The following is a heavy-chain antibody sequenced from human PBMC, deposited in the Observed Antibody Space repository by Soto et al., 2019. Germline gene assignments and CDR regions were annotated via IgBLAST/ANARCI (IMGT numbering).Heavy chain of an antibody. Sequence: GGSLRLSCAASGFTFSSYAMSWVRQAPGKGLEWVSAISGSGGSTDYADSVKGGFNISRDNSKKTLYLQMKSLRAEDTAVYYCAKDTTYDFWSGYYPTYYYCYYMDGWGKGTTVTVSS. CDR3: AKDTTYDFWSGYYPTYYYCYYMDG. V-gene: IGHV3-23*01. J-gene: IGHJ6*03. CDR2: ISGSGGST. CDR1: GFTFSSYA. D-gene: IGHD3-3*01.